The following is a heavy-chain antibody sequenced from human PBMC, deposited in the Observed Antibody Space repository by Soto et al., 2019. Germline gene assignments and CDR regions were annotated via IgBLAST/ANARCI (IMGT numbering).Heavy chain of an antibody. D-gene: IGHD2-21*02. J-gene: IGHJ4*02. Sequence: SETLSLTCTVSGGSISSSSYYWGWIRQPPGKGLEWIGSIYYSGSTYYNPSLKSRVTISVDTSKNQFSLKLSSVTAADTAVYYCARHSVVVTAPPTFDYWGQGTLVTVSS. CDR2: IYYSGST. V-gene: IGHV4-39*01. CDR1: GGSISSSSYY. CDR3: ARHSVVVTAPPTFDY.